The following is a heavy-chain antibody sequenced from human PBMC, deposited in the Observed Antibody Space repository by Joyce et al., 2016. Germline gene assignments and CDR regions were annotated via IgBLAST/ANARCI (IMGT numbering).Heavy chain of an antibody. V-gene: IGHV1-24*01. CDR2: LDAENDER. J-gene: IGHJ4*02. CDR3: AAGVGFFDY. CDR1: GYSLTALS. Sequence: QVQLVQSGSEGKKPGASVKVSCRVSGYSLTALSMHWVRQAPGRGLEWMGGLDAENDERVYAQSFRGRVTMTEDTFTDTAYMELTGLTSEDTAVYYCAAGVGFFDYWGQGTLVTGSS. D-gene: IGHD1-26*01.